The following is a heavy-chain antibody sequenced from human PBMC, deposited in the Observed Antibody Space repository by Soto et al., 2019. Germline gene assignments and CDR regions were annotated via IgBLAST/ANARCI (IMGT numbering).Heavy chain of an antibody. CDR1: GFTFSSYA. Sequence: PGGSLRLSCTASGFTFSSYAMHRVRQAPGKGLEWVAVISYDGSNKYYADSVKGRFTISRDNSKNTLYLQMNSLRAEDTAVYYCARAKDYYDSSGAISYWGQGTLVTVSS. D-gene: IGHD3-22*01. V-gene: IGHV3-30-3*01. CDR3: ARAKDYYDSSGAISY. CDR2: ISYDGSNK. J-gene: IGHJ4*02.